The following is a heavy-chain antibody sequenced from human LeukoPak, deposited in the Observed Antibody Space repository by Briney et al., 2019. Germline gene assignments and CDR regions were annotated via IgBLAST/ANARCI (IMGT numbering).Heavy chain of an antibody. CDR3: ARAPYSGSYRGIDY. Sequence: KPSETLSLTCTVSGGSISSYYWSWIRQPPGKGLEWIGYIYYSGSTNYNPSLKSRVTISVDTSKNQFSLKLSSVTAADTAVYYCARAPYSGSYRGIDYWGQGTLVTVSS. CDR1: GGSISSYY. J-gene: IGHJ4*02. V-gene: IGHV4-59*01. CDR2: IYYSGST. D-gene: IGHD1-26*01.